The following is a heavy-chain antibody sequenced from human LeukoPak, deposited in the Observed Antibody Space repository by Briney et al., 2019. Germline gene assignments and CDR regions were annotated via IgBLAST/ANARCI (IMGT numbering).Heavy chain of an antibody. CDR1: GGSFSGYY. J-gene: IGHJ4*02. CDR2: INHSGST. Sequence: SETLSLTCAVYGGSFSGYYWSWIRQPPGKGLEWIGEINHSGSTNSNPSLKSRVTISVDTSKNQFSLKLSSVTAADTAVYYCARGARLRYFVWLTIRAMAMGDYWGQGTLVTVSS. CDR3: ARGARLRYFVWLTIRAMAMGDY. V-gene: IGHV4-34*01. D-gene: IGHD3-9*01.